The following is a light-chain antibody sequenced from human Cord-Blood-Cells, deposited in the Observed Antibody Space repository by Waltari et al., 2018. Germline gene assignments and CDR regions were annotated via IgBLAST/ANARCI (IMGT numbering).Light chain of an antibody. CDR2: AAS. Sequence: DIQLTQSPSSLSASVGDRVTITCRASQSISSYLNWYQQKPGKAPKLLIYAASSLQSGVPSRFSGSGSGTDFTLTIGNLQPGDFATYYCQQSYSTPRTFGQGTKVEIK. CDR3: QQSYSTPRT. J-gene: IGKJ1*01. CDR1: QSISSY. V-gene: IGKV1-39*01.